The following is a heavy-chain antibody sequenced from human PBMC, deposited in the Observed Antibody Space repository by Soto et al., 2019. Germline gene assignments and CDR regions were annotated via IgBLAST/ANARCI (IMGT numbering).Heavy chain of an antibody. CDR3: AGYPRPCSSTSFYNWLDR. D-gene: IGHD2-2*01. CDR1: GGTFSSYA. J-gene: IGHJ5*02. V-gene: IGHV1-69*01. Sequence: QVQLVQSGAEVKKPGSSVKVSCKASGGTFSSYAISWVRQAPGQGLEWMGGIIPIFGTANYAQKFQGRVTITAEESTSSAYMELRSLRSEDTAVYYCAGYPRPCSSTSFYNWLDRWGEGTLVTVSS. CDR2: IIPIFGTA.